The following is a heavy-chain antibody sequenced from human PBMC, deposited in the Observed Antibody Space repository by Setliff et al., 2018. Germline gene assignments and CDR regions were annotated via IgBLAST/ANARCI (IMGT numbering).Heavy chain of an antibody. J-gene: IGHJ4*02. D-gene: IGHD6-6*01. CDR1: GGSFSHYY. Sequence: PSQTLSLTCAAYGGSFSHYYWTWVRQTPGKGLEWIGEANHSGSTSYNPSLNSRVTISVDTSKNQFSLKVISVTAADTAVYYCARGRNIASRLLDYWGQGALVTVSS. CDR2: ANHSGST. CDR3: ARGRNIASRLLDY. V-gene: IGHV4-34*01.